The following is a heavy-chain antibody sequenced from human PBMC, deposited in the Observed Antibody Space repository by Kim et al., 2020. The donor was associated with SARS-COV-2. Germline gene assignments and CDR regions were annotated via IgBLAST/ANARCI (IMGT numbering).Heavy chain of an antibody. CDR3: ARDPGHSSSPRAY. J-gene: IGHJ4*02. D-gene: IGHD6-6*01. CDR2: FIPLFGTS. CDR1: GGTFSSNA. V-gene: IGHV1-69*05. Sequence: SVKVSCKASGGTFSSNAFNWVRQAPGQGLEWIGGFIPLFGTSNYAQRFQGRVKITTDESTSTAYMELHSLRSEDTAVFYCARDPGHSSSPRAYWGQGTL.